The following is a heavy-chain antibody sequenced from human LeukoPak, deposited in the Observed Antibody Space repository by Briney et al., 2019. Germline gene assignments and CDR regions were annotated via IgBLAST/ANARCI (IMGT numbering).Heavy chain of an antibody. CDR2: INPSGGST. J-gene: IGHJ4*02. Sequence: ASVKVSCKASGYTFTSYYMHWVRQAPGQGLEWMGIINPSGGSTSYAQKFQGRVTMTRDTSTSTVYLELSSLRSEDTAVYYWSRDSAHNYYGDYFFDYWGPGTLVTVSS. V-gene: IGHV1-46*01. CDR3: SRDSAHNYYGDYFFDY. D-gene: IGHD4-17*01. CDR1: GYTFTSYY.